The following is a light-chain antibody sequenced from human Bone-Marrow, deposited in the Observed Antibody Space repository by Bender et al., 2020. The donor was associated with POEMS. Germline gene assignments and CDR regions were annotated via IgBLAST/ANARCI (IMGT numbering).Light chain of an antibody. CDR2: SNN. Sequence: QSVLTQPPSASGTPGQSVTISCSGSSANVGSTTISWYQQLPGTAPKLLIYSNNQRPSGVPDRFSGSKSGTSASLAIRGLLSEDEADYYCATWDDGLTGLYVFGSGTKVSVL. CDR1: SANVGSTT. CDR3: ATWDDGLTGLYV. J-gene: IGLJ1*01. V-gene: IGLV1-44*01.